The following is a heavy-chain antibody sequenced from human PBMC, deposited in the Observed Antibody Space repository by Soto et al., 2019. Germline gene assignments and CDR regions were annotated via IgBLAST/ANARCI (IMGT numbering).Heavy chain of an antibody. CDR2: IYHSGST. J-gene: IGHJ5*02. D-gene: IGHD6-13*01. Sequence: SETLSLTCAVSGGSISSGGYSWSWIRQPPGKGLEWIGYIYHSGSTYYNPSLKSRVTISVDRSKNQFSLKLSSVTAADTAVYYCASSAEYSSSWYPSGWFDPWGQGTLVTVSS. CDR1: GGSISSGGYS. V-gene: IGHV4-30-2*01. CDR3: ASSAEYSSSWYPSGWFDP.